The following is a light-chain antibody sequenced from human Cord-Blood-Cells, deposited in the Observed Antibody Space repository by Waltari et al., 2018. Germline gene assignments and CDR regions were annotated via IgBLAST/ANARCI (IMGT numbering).Light chain of an antibody. V-gene: IGKV1-39*01. J-gene: IGKJ1*01. CDR3: QQSYSTPPT. CDR1: QSISSY. Sequence: DIQMNQSPSSLSASVGDSVTLTSRASQSISSYLHWYHQKPGKAPKLLIYGSSSLQSGVPAMFSGSGSGTDVTLTISSLQPEDFSTYYCQQSYSTPPTFGQGTKVEIK. CDR2: GSS.